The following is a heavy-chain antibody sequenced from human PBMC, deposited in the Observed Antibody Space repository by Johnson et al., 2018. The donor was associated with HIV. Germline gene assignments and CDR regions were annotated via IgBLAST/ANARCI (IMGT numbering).Heavy chain of an antibody. CDR2: IYSKTDGGTT. V-gene: IGHV3-15*01. CDR1: GFTVSSNY. J-gene: IGHJ3*02. D-gene: IGHD3-10*01. CDR3: ARAGKWSGDAFDI. Sequence: VQLVESGGGLIQPGGSLRLSCAASGFTVSSNYMSWVRQAPGKGLEWVGRIYSKTDGGTTEYAAPVKGRFTISRDDSKNTLYLQMNSLRAGDTAVYYCARAGKWSGDAFDIWGQGTTVTVSS.